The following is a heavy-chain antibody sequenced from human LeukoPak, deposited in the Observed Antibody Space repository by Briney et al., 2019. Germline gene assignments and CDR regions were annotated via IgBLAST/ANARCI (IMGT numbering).Heavy chain of an antibody. V-gene: IGHV4-4*07. CDR3: ARESPSSALRPFDI. CDR1: GGSISSYY. CDR2: VYTSGST. D-gene: IGHD2-21*01. Sequence: PSETLSLTCNVSGGSISSYYWTWIRQPAGKGLEWIGRVYTSGSTNYNPSLKSRITMSVDTSKNRFSLNLSSVTAAPTAVYYCARESPSSALRPFDIWGQGTMVTVPS. J-gene: IGHJ3*02.